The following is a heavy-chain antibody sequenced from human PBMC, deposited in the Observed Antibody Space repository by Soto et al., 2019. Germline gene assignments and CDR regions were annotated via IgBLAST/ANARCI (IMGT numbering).Heavy chain of an antibody. CDR2: IVPLSGTP. D-gene: IGHD3-3*01. V-gene: IGHV1-69*06. CDR3: ARDWRQMSRGGFFDY. CDR1: GGNSNSYS. Sequence: QVRLVQSGAEVKKPGSSVKLSCKVSGGNSNSYSIAWVRQAPGQGLQWLGTIVPLSGTPNHAHKFQGRVTITADTSTKTAYLGLSSLRYEDTAIYYCARDWRQMSRGGFFDYWGQGSLVTISS. J-gene: IGHJ4*02.